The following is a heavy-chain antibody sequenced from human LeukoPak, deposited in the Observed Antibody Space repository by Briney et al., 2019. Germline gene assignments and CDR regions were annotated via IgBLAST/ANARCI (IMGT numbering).Heavy chain of an antibody. Sequence: KSSETLSLTCTVSGGSIGSYSWNWIREPPGKGLEWIGYIYYGGSTDYNPSLKSRVTISKDTSKTQFSLRLSSVTAADTAVYYCARARLDSSGRFDYWGQGTLVTVSS. CDR2: IYYGGST. D-gene: IGHD3-22*01. V-gene: IGHV4-59*01. CDR1: GGSIGSYS. CDR3: ARARLDSSGRFDY. J-gene: IGHJ4*02.